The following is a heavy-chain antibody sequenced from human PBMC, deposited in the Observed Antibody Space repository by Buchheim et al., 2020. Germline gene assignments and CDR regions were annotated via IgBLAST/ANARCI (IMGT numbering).Heavy chain of an antibody. D-gene: IGHD3-3*01. CDR1: GFTFSSYA. CDR2: ISYDGSNK. Sequence: QVQLVESGGGVVQPGRSLRLSCAASGFTFSSYAMHWVRQAPGKGLEWVAVISYDGSNKYYADSVKGRFTISRDNSKKTLYLQMNSLRAEDTAVYYCARGRLRFLEWLFFDYWGQGTL. V-gene: IGHV3-30-3*01. CDR3: ARGRLRFLEWLFFDY. J-gene: IGHJ4*02.